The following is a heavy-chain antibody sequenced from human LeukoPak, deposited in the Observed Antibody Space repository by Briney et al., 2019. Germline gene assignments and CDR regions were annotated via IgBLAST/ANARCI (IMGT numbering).Heavy chain of an antibody. J-gene: IGHJ4*02. CDR1: GGSFSGYY. D-gene: IGHD4-17*01. CDR3: ARTGGDYGDYSFDY. V-gene: IGHV4-34*01. CDR2: INHSGST. Sequence: MPSETLSLTCAVYGGSFSGYYWSWIRQPPGKGLEWIGEINHSGSTNYSPSLKSRVTISVDTSKNQFSLKLSSVTAADTAVYYCARTGGDYGDYSFDYWGQGTLVTVSS.